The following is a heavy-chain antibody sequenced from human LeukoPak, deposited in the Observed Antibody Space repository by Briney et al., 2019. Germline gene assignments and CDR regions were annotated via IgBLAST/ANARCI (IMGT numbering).Heavy chain of an antibody. CDR1: GYNFTNYW. V-gene: IGHV5-51*01. D-gene: IGHD6-13*01. J-gene: IGHJ6*03. Sequence: GESLKISCKGFGYNFTNYWIAWVRQMPGKGLECMGSIYPGDSETTYSPSFQGQVTISADRSITTAYLQWGSLKASDTAIYCCAGFSTWYDLYYYYYMDVWGKGTTVTVSS. CDR3: AGFSTWYDLYYYYYMDV. CDR2: IYPGDSET.